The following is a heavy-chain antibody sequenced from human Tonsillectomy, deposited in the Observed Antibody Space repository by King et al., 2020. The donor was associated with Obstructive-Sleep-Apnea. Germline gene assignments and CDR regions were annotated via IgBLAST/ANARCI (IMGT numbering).Heavy chain of an antibody. Sequence: VQLVESGGGLEQPGGSLRLSCAASGFTFNNYAMNWVRQAPGKGLEWVSSISGSGGTTYYADSVKGRFTISRDNSKNTLYLQMNSLSPEDTAVYYCAKPDYDFWSGYSETWFDSWGQGTLVTVSS. V-gene: IGHV3-23*04. D-gene: IGHD3-3*01. CDR3: AKPDYDFWSGYSETWFDS. CDR2: ISGSGGTT. J-gene: IGHJ5*01. CDR1: GFTFNNYA.